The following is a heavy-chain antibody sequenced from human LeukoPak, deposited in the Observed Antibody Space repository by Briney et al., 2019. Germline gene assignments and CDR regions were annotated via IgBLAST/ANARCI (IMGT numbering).Heavy chain of an antibody. Sequence: PGGSLRLSCAASGFTVSSNYMSWVRQAPGKGLEWVSVIYSGGSTYYADSVKGRFTISRDNSKNTLYLQMNSLRAEDTAVYYCAREVWFGESDYWGQGTLVTVSS. CDR1: GFTVSSNY. CDR2: IYSGGST. J-gene: IGHJ4*02. D-gene: IGHD3-10*01. V-gene: IGHV3-66*01. CDR3: AREVWFGESDY.